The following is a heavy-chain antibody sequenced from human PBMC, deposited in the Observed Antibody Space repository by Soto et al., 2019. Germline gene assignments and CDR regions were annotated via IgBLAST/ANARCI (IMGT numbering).Heavy chain of an antibody. CDR2: IYYSGST. D-gene: IGHD3-10*01. CDR1: GGSISSSSYY. Sequence: PSETLSLTCTVSGGSISSSSYYWGWIHQPPGKGLEWIGSIYYSGSTYYNPSLKSRVTISVDTSKNQFSLKLSSVTAADTAVYYCATVRGVIITFDYWGQGTLVTVSS. CDR3: ATVRGVIITFDY. J-gene: IGHJ4*02. V-gene: IGHV4-39*01.